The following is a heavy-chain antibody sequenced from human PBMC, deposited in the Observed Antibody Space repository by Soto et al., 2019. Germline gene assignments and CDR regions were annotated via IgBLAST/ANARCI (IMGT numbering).Heavy chain of an antibody. Sequence: SETLSLTCTVSGGSISSYYWSWIRQPPGKGLEWIGYIYYSGSTNYNPSLKSRVTISVDTSKNQFSLKLSSVTAADTAVYYCARDRNEYSSSSGAYYFDYWGQGTLVTVSS. V-gene: IGHV4-59*01. CDR3: ARDRNEYSSSSGAYYFDY. CDR2: IYYSGST. J-gene: IGHJ4*02. CDR1: GGSISSYY. D-gene: IGHD6-6*01.